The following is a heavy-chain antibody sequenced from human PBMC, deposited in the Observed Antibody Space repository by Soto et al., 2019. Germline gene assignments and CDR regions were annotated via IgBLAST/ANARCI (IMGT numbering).Heavy chain of an antibody. CDR2: ISYDGSNK. CDR3: AKTSIAVAGLFDY. CDR1: GFTFSSYG. D-gene: IGHD6-19*01. V-gene: IGHV3-30*18. Sequence: QVQLVESGGGVVQPGRSLRLSCAASGFTFSSYGMHWVRQAPGKGLEWVAVISYDGSNKYYADSVKGRFTISRDNSKNTMYLQMNSLRAEETAVYYCAKTSIAVAGLFDYWGQGTLVTVSS. J-gene: IGHJ4*02.